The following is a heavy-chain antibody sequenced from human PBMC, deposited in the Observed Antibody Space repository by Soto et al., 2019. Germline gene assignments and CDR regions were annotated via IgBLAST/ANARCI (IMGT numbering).Heavy chain of an antibody. D-gene: IGHD4-17*01. V-gene: IGHV1-69*04. J-gene: IGHJ4*02. CDR3: GREENGDLGDN. CDR2: VIPSLGIA. CDR1: GDTFSIST. Sequence: QVQLVQSEAEVKRPGSSVRVSCKASGDTFSISTFSWVRQAPGQGLEWMGRVIPSLGIANYAQTFQGRVTITADISTATVHMELSSLRSDDTAIYYCGREENGDLGDNWGQGSRVIVSS.